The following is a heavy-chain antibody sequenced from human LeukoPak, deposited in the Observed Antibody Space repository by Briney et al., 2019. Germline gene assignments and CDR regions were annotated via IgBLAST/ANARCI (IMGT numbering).Heavy chain of an antibody. V-gene: IGHV3-23*01. D-gene: IGHD1-1*01. CDR1: GFTFSDYY. CDR2: ISGSGGST. CDR3: ANGLEVYYFDY. J-gene: IGHJ4*02. Sequence: GGSLRLSCAASGFTFSDYYMSWIRQAPGKGLEWVSAISGSGGSTYYADSVKGRFTISRDNSKNTLYLQMNSLRAEDTAVYYCANGLEVYYFDYWGQGTLVTVSS.